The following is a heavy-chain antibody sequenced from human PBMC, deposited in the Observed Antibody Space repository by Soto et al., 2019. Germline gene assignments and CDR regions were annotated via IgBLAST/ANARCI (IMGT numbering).Heavy chain of an antibody. CDR2: IYYSGST. D-gene: IGHD6-13*01. Sequence: QVQLQESGPGLVKPSETLSLTCTVSGGSISSYYWSWIRQPPGKGLGWIGYIYYSGSTNYNPSLKSRVTISVDTSKNQFSLKLSSVTAADTAVYYCARAYAGNRHYYYGMDVWGQGTTVTVSS. CDR1: GGSISSYY. CDR3: ARAYAGNRHYYYGMDV. V-gene: IGHV4-59*01. J-gene: IGHJ6*02.